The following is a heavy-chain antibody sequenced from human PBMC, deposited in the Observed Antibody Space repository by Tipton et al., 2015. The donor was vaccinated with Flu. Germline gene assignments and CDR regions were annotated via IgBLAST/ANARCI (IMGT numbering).Heavy chain of an antibody. V-gene: IGHV1-18*04. CDR3: SRPGGPAAINPFSYFDY. J-gene: IGHJ4*02. D-gene: IGHD2-2*01. CDR1: GYTLTTYP. CDR2: ISGYSGIT. Sequence: QLVQSGAEVKKPGASVKVSCKASGYTLTTYPISWVRQAPGQGLEWMGWISGYSGITNYAHKLQGRVTMTTDTSTNTAYMELRSLRSDDTAVYYCSRPGGPAAINPFSYFDYWGQGALVTVSS.